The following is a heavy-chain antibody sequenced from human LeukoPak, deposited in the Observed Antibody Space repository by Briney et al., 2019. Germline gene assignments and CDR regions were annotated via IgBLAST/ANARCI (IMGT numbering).Heavy chain of an antibody. CDR2: INHSGST. J-gene: IGHJ4*02. V-gene: IGHV4-34*01. CDR3: ATKTSNGDRYFDY. CDR1: GGSFSGYY. Sequence: SETLSLTCAVYGGSFSGYYWSWIRQPPGKGLEWIGEINHSGSTNYNPSLKSRVTISVDTSKNQFSLKLSSVTAEDTAVYYCATKTSNGDRYFDYWGQGNLVTVSS. D-gene: IGHD4-17*01.